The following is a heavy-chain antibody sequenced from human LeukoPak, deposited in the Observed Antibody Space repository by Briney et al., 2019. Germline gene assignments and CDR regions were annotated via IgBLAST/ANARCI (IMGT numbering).Heavy chain of an antibody. Sequence: SQTLSLTCTVSGGSISSGSYYWSWIRQPAGKGLEWIGHIYSSGRTNYSPSLKSRVTISVDTSKNHFSLKLYSVTAADTAVYYCARAALRTPLTYFDYWGQGTLVTVSS. CDR2: IYSSGRT. CDR1: GGSISSGSYY. J-gene: IGHJ4*02. V-gene: IGHV4-61*09. D-gene: IGHD5-12*01. CDR3: ARAALRTPLTYFDY.